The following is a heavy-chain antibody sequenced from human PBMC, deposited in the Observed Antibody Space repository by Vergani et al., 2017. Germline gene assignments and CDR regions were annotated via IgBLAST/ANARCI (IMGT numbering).Heavy chain of an antibody. Sequence: QVQLQQWGAGLLKPSETLSLTCAVSGGSFSDYYWSWIRQAPGKGLEWIGEINHRGSTNYNPSLKSRVTISVATSKNQFSLKKSSVTAADTAVYFCARGDYXDSSGGGDRYSVGALDIWGQGTMVTVSS. CDR3: ARGDYXDSSGGGDRYSVGALDI. V-gene: IGHV4-34*01. CDR1: GGSFSDYY. D-gene: IGHD3-22*01. J-gene: IGHJ3*02. CDR2: INHRGST.